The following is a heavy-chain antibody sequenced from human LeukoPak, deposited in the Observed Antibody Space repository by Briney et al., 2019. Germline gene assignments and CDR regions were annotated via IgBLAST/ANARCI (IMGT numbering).Heavy chain of an antibody. CDR1: GYTFTNHW. CDR2: IYPADSDT. D-gene: IGHD5-12*01. CDR3: ARTPTTLYDAFDI. Sequence: GESLKISCKGSGYTFTNHWIGWVRQMPGKGLEWMGIIYPADSDTRYSASFQGRVTFSADKSISTAYLQWGSLKASDTAMYYCARTPTTLYDAFDIWGQGTMVTVSS. V-gene: IGHV5-51*01. J-gene: IGHJ3*02.